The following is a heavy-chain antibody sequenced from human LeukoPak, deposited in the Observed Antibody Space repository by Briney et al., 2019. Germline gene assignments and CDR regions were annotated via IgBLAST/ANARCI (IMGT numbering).Heavy chain of an antibody. CDR3: ARQTGSGLFILP. Sequence: SETLSLTCTVSGVSISSSNSYWGWIRQPPETGLEWIGSIYYSGNTYYNASLKSQVSISIDTSKNQFSLRLTSVTAADTAVHYCARQTGSGLFILPGGQGTLVTVSS. V-gene: IGHV4-39*01. J-gene: IGHJ4*02. CDR1: GVSISSSNSY. CDR2: IYYSGNT. D-gene: IGHD3/OR15-3a*01.